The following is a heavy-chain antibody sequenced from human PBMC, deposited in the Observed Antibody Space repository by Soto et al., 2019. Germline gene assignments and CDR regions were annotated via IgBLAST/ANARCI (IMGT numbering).Heavy chain of an antibody. Sequence: SVTLSLTCTVARDSISSSSYYWGWIRQPPGKGLEWIGSIYYSGSTYYNPSLKSRVTISVDTSKNQFSLKLSSVTAADTAVYYCARHKYHSSSPSPYWGQGTLVTVS. CDR2: IYYSGST. J-gene: IGHJ4*02. V-gene: IGHV4-39*01. CDR3: ARHKYHSSSPSPY. D-gene: IGHD3-22*01. CDR1: RDSISSSSYY.